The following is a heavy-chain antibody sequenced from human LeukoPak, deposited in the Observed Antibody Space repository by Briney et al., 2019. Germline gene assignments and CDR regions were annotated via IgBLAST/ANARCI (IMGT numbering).Heavy chain of an antibody. CDR2: IGTSGTAT. CDR1: GFTFSSYW. D-gene: IGHD6-6*01. J-gene: IGHJ6*03. Sequence: QPGGSLRLSCAASGFTFSSYWMHWVRQAPGKGLEWVSGIGTSGTATYYADSVKGRFTISRDNSKNTLYLQMNSLRAEDTALYYCARVEYSSFGVNVPHYYYYYYMDVWGKGTTVTVSS. CDR3: ARVEYSSFGVNVPHYYYYYYMDV. V-gene: IGHV3-NL1*01.